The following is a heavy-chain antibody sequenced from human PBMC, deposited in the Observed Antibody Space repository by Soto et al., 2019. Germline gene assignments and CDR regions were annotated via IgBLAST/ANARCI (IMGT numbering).Heavy chain of an antibody. CDR3: ARGYCSGGSCYQIDY. V-gene: IGHV4-31*03. J-gene: IGHJ4*02. D-gene: IGHD2-15*01. CDR1: GGSISSGGYY. Sequence: QVQLQESGPGLVKPSQTLSLTCTVSGGSISSGGYYWSWIRQHPGKGLEWIGYIYYSGSTYYNPSLKSRVTISVDTSKNQFSLKLSSVTAADTAVYYCARGYCSGGSCYQIDYWGQGTLVTVSS. CDR2: IYYSGST.